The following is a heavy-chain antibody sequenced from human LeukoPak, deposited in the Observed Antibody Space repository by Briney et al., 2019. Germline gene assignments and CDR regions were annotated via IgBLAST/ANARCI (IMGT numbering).Heavy chain of an antibody. Sequence: ASVKVSCKASGGTFSSYAISWVRQAPGQGLEWMGGIIPIFGTANYAQKFQGRVTITADESTSTAYMEVSSLRSEDTAVYYCATSIRFLEWLPPSGYMDVWGKGTTVTVSS. CDR2: IIPIFGTA. CDR1: GGTFSSYA. CDR3: ATSIRFLEWLPPSGYMDV. J-gene: IGHJ6*03. D-gene: IGHD3-3*01. V-gene: IGHV1-69*13.